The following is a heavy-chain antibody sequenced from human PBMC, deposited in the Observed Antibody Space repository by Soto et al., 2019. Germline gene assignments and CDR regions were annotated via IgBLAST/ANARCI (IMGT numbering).Heavy chain of an antibody. CDR1: GGSISSGGYY. CDR2: IYYSGST. J-gene: IGHJ4*02. D-gene: IGHD6-6*01. V-gene: IGHV4-31*03. CDR3: ARDVRQGGRASSPKFDY. Sequence: PSETLSLTCTVSGGSISSGGYYWSWIRQHPGKGLEWIGYIYYSGSTYYNPSLKSRVTISVDTSKNQFSLKLSSVTAADTAVYYCARDVRQGGRASSPKFDYWGQGTLVTVSS.